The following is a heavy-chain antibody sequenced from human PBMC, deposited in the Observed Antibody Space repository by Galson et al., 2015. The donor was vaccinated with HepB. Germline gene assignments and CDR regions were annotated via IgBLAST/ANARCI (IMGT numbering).Heavy chain of an antibody. CDR1: GFTFSSYA. CDR2: ISGSGGST. V-gene: IGHV3-23*01. J-gene: IGHJ4*02. Sequence: SLRLSCAASGFTFSSYAMSWVRQAPGKGLEWVSAISGSGGSTYYADSVKGRFTISRDNSKNTLYLQMNSLRAEDTAVYYCAKLSAYYYGSGSPLLFDYWGQGTLVTVSS. D-gene: IGHD3-10*01. CDR3: AKLSAYYYGSGSPLLFDY.